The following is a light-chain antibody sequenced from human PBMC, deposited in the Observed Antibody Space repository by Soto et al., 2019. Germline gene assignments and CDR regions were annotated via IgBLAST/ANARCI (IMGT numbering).Light chain of an antibody. CDR2: AAS. V-gene: IGKV1-39*01. Sequence: DIRMTQSPSTLSGSVGDRVTITCRASQSISSWLAWYQQKPGKAPKLLIYAASSLQSGVPSRFSGSGSGTDFTLTISSLQPEDFATYYCQQSYSTPLITFGQGTRLEIK. J-gene: IGKJ5*01. CDR3: QQSYSTPLIT. CDR1: QSISSW.